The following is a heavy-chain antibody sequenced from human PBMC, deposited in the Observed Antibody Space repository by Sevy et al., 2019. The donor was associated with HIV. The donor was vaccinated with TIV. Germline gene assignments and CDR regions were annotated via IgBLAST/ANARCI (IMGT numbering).Heavy chain of an antibody. CDR3: ARDHHDYTRRSGWFDP. D-gene: IGHD4-4*01. J-gene: IGHJ5*02. CDR2: ISAYNGNT. Sequence: ASVKVSCKASGYTFTSYGISWVRQAPGQGLEWMGWISAYNGNTNYAQKLQGRVTMTTDTSTSTAYMELRSLRSDDMAVYYCARDHHDYTRRSGWFDPWGQGTLVTVSS. V-gene: IGHV1-18*03. CDR1: GYTFTSYG.